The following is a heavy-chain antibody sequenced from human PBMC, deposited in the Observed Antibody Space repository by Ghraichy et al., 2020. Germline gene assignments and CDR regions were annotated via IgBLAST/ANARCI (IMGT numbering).Heavy chain of an antibody. J-gene: IGHJ4*02. CDR2: INSDGSST. D-gene: IGHD6-13*01. Sequence: GESLNISCAASGFTFSSYWMHWVRQAPGKGLVWVSRINSDGSSTSYADSVKGRFTISRDNAKNTLYLQMNSLRAEDTAVYYCASTAAGSFDYWGQGTLVTISS. CDR3: ASTAAGSFDY. CDR1: GFTFSSYW. V-gene: IGHV3-74*01.